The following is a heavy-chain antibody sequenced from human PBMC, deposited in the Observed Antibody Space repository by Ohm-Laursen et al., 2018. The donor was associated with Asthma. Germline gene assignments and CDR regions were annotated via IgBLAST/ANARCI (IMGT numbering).Heavy chain of an antibody. CDR2: MNGNGDTT. V-gene: IGHV3-64D*08. D-gene: IGHD1-26*01. CDR1: GFTFSNSA. CDR3: IKDLSGTYSFDY. Sequence: SLRLSCSASGFTFSNSAMSWVRQAPGKGLDYVSSMNGNGDTTHYADSVKGRFTISRDNSKNTLYLQMSSLRAEDTAVYHCIKDLSGTYSFDYWGQGALVTVSS. J-gene: IGHJ4*02.